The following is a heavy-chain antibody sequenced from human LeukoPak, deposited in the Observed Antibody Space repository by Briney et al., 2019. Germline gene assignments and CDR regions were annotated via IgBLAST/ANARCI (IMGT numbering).Heavy chain of an antibody. J-gene: IGHJ4*02. D-gene: IGHD3-16*01. V-gene: IGHV3-23*01. CDR2: ISGRGVNI. CDR3: ASLKLGFYFDF. Sequence: GGSLRLSCAAPGFTFSGYAMSWVRQAPGKGLEWVSDISGRGVNINYADSVRGRFTISRDNSKSTVYLQMNSLRAEDTAIYYCASLKLGFYFDFWGQGTLVTVSS. CDR1: GFTFSGYA.